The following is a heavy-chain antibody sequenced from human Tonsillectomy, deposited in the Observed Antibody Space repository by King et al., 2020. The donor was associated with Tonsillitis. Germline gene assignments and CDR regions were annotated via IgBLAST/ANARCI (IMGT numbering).Heavy chain of an antibody. CDR3: ARLSSGWSAHYFDY. D-gene: IGHD6-19*01. J-gene: IGHJ4*02. Sequence: VQLQESGPGLVKPSEALSVICSCSGGSISSYYLCLIRQPAGEGMEWICPVDSSGSTNHNPSLNIRVTMSVETAKNQFSLNLSSVTAADTAVYYCARLSSGWSAHYFDYWGRGTLVTVSS. CDR1: GGSISSYY. V-gene: IGHV4-4*07. CDR2: VDSSGST.